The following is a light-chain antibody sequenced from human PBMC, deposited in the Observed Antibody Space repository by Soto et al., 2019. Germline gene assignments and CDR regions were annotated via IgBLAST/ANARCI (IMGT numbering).Light chain of an antibody. CDR2: AAS. CDR3: QQSYSTPQT. J-gene: IGKJ1*01. Sequence: DIQMTQSPSSLSASVGDRVTITRRASQSISSYLNWYQQKPGKAPKLLIYAASSLQSGVPSRFSGSGSGTDFTLTISSLQPEDFATFYCQQSYSTPQTFGQGTKVDSK. CDR1: QSISSY. V-gene: IGKV1-39*01.